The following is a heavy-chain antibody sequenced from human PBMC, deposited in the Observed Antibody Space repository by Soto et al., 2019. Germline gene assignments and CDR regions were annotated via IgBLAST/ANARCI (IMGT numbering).Heavy chain of an antibody. CDR3: ARDKVGDSSSSSGPSHWFDP. CDR2: IYHSGST. Sequence: PSETLSLTCAFSGYSISSGYYWGWIRQPPGKGLEWIGSIYHSGSTYYNPSLKSRVTISVDTSKNQFSLKLSSVTAADTAVYYCARDKVGDSSSSSGPSHWFDPWGQGTLVTVSS. V-gene: IGHV4-38-2*02. D-gene: IGHD6-6*01. CDR1: GYSISSGYY. J-gene: IGHJ5*02.